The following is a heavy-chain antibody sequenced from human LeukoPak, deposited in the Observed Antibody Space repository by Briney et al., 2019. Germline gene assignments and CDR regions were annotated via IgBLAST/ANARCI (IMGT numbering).Heavy chain of an antibody. CDR1: GGSISSYY. V-gene: IGHV4-59*12. D-gene: IGHD5/OR15-5a*01. CDR2: IYYSGST. Sequence: PSETLPLTCTVSGGSISSYYWSWIRQPPGKGLEWIGYIYYSGSTNYNPSLKSRVTISVDTSKNQFSLKLSSVTAADTAVYYCVRDRTVSTILDYWGQGTLVTVSS. CDR3: VRDRTVSTILDY. J-gene: IGHJ4*02.